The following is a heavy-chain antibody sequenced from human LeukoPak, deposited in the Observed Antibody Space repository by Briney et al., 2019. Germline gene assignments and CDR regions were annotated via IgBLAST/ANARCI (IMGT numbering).Heavy chain of an antibody. J-gene: IGHJ4*02. Sequence: GGSLRLSCAASVFTFSSYSMNWVRQAPGKGLEWVSSISSSSSYIYYADSVKGRFTISRDNAKNSLYLQMNSLRAEDTAVYYCARDPGSGFFPYYFDYWGQGTLVTVSS. CDR2: ISSSSSYI. D-gene: IGHD6-19*01. CDR1: VFTFSSYS. V-gene: IGHV3-21*01. CDR3: ARDPGSGFFPYYFDY.